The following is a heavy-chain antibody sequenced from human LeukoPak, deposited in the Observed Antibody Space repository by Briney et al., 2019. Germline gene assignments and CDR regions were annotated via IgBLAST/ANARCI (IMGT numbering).Heavy chain of an antibody. CDR2: ISGSGGST. CDR1: EFTFSSYA. V-gene: IGHV3-23*01. CDR3: AKDKVPTSYYDFWSGYTD. Sequence: GGSLRLSCAASEFTFSSYAMSWVRQAPGKGLEWVSAISGSGGSTYYADSVKGRFTISRDNSKNTLYLQMNSLRAEDTAVYYCAKDKVPTSYYDFWSGYTDWGQGTLVTVSS. J-gene: IGHJ4*02. D-gene: IGHD3-3*01.